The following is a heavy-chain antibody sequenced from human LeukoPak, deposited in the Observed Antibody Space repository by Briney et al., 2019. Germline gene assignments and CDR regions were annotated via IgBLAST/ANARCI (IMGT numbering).Heavy chain of an antibody. CDR2: INHSGST. CDR1: GGSFSGYY. CDR3: ARGQYNWFDP. Sequence: SETLSLTXAVYGGSFSGYYWSWTRQPPGKGLEWIGEINHSGSTNYNPSLKSRVTISVDTSKNQFSLKLSSVTAADTAVYYCARGQYNWFDPWGQGTLATVSS. V-gene: IGHV4-34*01. J-gene: IGHJ5*02.